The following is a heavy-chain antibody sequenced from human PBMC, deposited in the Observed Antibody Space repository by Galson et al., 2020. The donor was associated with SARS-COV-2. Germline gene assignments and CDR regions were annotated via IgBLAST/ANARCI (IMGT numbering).Heavy chain of an antibody. CDR2: ISYDGSNK. D-gene: IGHD4-17*01. CDR1: GFTFSSYA. V-gene: IGHV3-30-3*01. Sequence: GESLKISCAASGFTFSSYAMHWVRQAPGKGLEWVAVISYDGSNKYYADSVKGQFTISRDNSKNTLYLQMNSLRAEDTAVYYCARAYGGGYYYGMDVWGQGTTVTVS. J-gene: IGHJ6*02. CDR3: ARAYGGGYYYGMDV.